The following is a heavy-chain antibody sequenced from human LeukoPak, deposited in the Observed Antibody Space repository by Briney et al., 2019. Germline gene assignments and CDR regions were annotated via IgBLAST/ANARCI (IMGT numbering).Heavy chain of an antibody. J-gene: IGHJ4*02. Sequence: PGGSLRLSCAASGFAFGTYWMHWVRQGPGKGLVWVSRINPDGNTITYTDSVKGRFTISRDNSKNTLYLQMNSLRAEDTAVYYCAKDLSVVVPGDYWGQGTLVTVSS. CDR2: INPDGNTI. D-gene: IGHD2-2*01. V-gene: IGHV3-74*03. CDR1: GFAFGTYW. CDR3: AKDLSVVVPGDY.